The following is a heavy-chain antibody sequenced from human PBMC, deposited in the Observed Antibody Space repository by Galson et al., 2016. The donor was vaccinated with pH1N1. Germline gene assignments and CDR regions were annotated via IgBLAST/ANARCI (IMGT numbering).Heavy chain of an antibody. J-gene: IGHJ6*03. Sequence: SETLSLTCAVSGGSISSSNWWSWVRQPPGKGLEWIGEIYHSGSTNYNPSLKSRVTISVDESKNQFSLKLRSVTAADTAVYYCARRSVGYYYYMDVWGKGTTVTVSS. D-gene: IGHD5/OR15-5a*01. CDR2: IYHSGST. CDR1: GGSISSSNW. CDR3: ARRSVGYYYYMDV. V-gene: IGHV4-4*02.